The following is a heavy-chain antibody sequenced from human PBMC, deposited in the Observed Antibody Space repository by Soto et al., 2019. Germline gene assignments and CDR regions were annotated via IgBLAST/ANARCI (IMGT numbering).Heavy chain of an antibody. CDR3: AEGRGTNYYCHMDV. V-gene: IGHV3-23*01. Sequence: EVQLLESGGGLVQPGGSLRLSCAASGFTFNNYPISWVRQAPGKGLEWVSTITGSGDSAYYADSVKGRFIISRDNSKNTLYMQMHSLGAEDSAIYYCAEGRGTNYYCHMDVWGGGTTVTVSS. CDR2: ITGSGDSA. CDR1: GFTFNNYP. D-gene: IGHD1-26*01. J-gene: IGHJ6*03.